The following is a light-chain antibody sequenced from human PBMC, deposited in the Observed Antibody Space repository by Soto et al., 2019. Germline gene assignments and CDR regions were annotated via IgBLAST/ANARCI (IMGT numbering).Light chain of an antibody. CDR1: QTVTTS. CDR2: YAS. V-gene: IGKV3D-15*01. J-gene: IGKJ1*01. Sequence: EIVMTQSPATLSVSPGERATLSCRASQTVTTSLAWYQQKPAQAPRLLLYYASTSAPGIPPRFSGSGSATAFTPTTISLEPADVAASYCQQYTTCLPCTFGQGTKLDI. CDR3: QQYTTCLPCT.